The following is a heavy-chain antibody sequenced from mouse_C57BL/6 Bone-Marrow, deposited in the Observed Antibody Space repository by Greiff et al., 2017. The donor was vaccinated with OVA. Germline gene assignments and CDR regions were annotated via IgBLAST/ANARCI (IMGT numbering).Heavy chain of an antibody. J-gene: IGHJ2*01. CDR2: IDPSDSET. Sequence: QVQLQQPGAELVRPGSSVKLSCKASGYTFTSYWMHWVKQRPIQGLEWIGNIDPSDSETHYNQKFKDKATLTVDKSSSTADMQLSSLTSEDSAVYYCARYYGSSWGGYFDYWGQGTTLTVSS. CDR3: ARYYGSSWGGYFDY. CDR1: GYTFTSYW. D-gene: IGHD1-1*01. V-gene: IGHV1-52*01.